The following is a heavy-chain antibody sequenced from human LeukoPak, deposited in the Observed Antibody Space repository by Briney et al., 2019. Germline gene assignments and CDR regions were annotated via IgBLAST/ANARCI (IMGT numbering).Heavy chain of an antibody. V-gene: IGHV4-38-2*01. CDR2: IYHSGTT. CDR1: GYSITSGYY. D-gene: IGHD2-2*01. J-gene: IGHJ5*02. CDR3: ARGQLTYCSSTSCYGSTWFDP. Sequence: SETLSLTCAVSGYSITSGYYWGWIRQPPGKGLEWIGSIYHSGTTYYNPSLKSRVSISVDTSKVQFSLRLSSATAADTAMYYCARGQLTYCSSTSCYGSTWFDPWGQGTLVTVSS.